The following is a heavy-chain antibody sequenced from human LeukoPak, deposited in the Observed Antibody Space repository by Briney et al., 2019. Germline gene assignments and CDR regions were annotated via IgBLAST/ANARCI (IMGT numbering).Heavy chain of an antibody. CDR3: ARCKGVRYFDWLLYPSYYFDY. CDR1: RGSTSTYY. J-gene: IGHJ4*02. D-gene: IGHD3-9*01. V-gene: IGHV4-4*07. Sequence: PSETLSLTCTVSRGSTSTYYWSWIRQPAGKGLEWIGRIYTSGSTNYNPSLKSRVTISVDTSKNQFSLKLSSVTAADTAVYHCARCKGVRYFDWLLYPSYYFDYWGQGTLVTVSS. CDR2: IYTSGST.